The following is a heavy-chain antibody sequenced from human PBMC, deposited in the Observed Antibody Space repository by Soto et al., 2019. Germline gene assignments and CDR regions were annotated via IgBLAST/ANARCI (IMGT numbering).Heavy chain of an antibody. CDR2: VYHSGSI. CDR1: GGSISSGGYS. V-gene: IGHV4-30-2*01. CDR3: ARGSPGTTDY. Sequence: QLQLQESGSGLVKPSQTLSLTCAVSGGSISSGGYSWSWIRQPPGKGLEWIGYVYHSGSIYYNPSLKSRFTISVARSKTQFALKLSSVTAADTAVYYCARGSPGTTDYWGKGTWSPSPQ. J-gene: IGHJ4*02. D-gene: IGHD4-17*01.